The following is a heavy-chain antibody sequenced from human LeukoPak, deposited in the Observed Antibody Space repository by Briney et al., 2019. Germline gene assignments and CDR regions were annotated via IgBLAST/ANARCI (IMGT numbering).Heavy chain of an antibody. Sequence: PGGSLRLSCAASGFTFSSYSMSWVRQAPGKGLEWVSSISISTSYIYYADSVKGRFTISRANAKNSLYLQMNSLRAEDTAVYYCARGLLAVAGRATPDYWGQGTLVTVSS. CDR1: GFTFSSYS. CDR3: ARGLLAVAGRATPDY. V-gene: IGHV3-21*01. CDR2: ISISTSYI. J-gene: IGHJ4*02. D-gene: IGHD6-19*01.